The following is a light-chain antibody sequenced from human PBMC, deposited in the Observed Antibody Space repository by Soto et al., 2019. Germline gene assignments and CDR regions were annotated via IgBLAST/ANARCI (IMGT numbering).Light chain of an antibody. Sequence: EIVMTQSPATLSVSPGERATISCRASQSVSILLAWYQQKPGQAPRLLIYDASNRATGIPARFSGSGPGTDFTLTISSLEPEDFAVYYCQQRSNWPITFGQGTRLEI. J-gene: IGKJ5*01. V-gene: IGKV3D-11*02. CDR2: DAS. CDR1: QSVSIL. CDR3: QQRSNWPIT.